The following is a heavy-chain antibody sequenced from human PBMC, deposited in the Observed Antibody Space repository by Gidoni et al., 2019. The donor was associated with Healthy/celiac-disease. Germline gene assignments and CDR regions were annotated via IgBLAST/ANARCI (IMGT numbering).Heavy chain of an antibody. J-gene: IGHJ5*02. CDR3: ARQASIVATIGWFDP. Sequence: QLQLQESGPGLVKPSETLSLTCTVSGGSISSSSYYWGWFRQPPGKGLEWIGSIYYSGSTYYNPSLKSRVTISVDTSKNQFSLKLSSVTAADTAVYYCARQASIVATIGWFDPWGQGTLVTVSS. V-gene: IGHV4-39*01. CDR1: GGSISSSSYY. CDR2: IYYSGST. D-gene: IGHD5-12*01.